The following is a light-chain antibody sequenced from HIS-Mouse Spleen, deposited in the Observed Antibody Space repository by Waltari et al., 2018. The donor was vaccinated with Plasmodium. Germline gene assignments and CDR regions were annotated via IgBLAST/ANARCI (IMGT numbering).Light chain of an antibody. V-gene: IGLV5-45*03. CDR3: MIWHSSAYV. CDR1: SGINVGTYR. Sequence: QAVLTQPSSLSASPGASASLTCTLRSGINVGTYRIYWYQQNPGSPPQYPLRYKSDSDKQQGSGVPSRFSGSKDASANAGILLISGLQSEDEADYYCMIWHSSAYVFGTGTKVTVL. CDR2: YKSDSDK. J-gene: IGLJ1*01.